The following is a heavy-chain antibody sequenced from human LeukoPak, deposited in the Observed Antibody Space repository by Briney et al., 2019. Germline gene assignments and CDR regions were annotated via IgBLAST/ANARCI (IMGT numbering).Heavy chain of an antibody. Sequence: PGGSLRPSCPAPGFSFASYWISCVRQAPGKGLELVANIQLDGSEKYYVDSVKGRLTIYRDNAKKSLYLQMNSLRAEDTAVYYCARDRGRNWFGSWGQGTLVTVSS. D-gene: IGHD6-25*01. CDR2: IQLDGSEK. J-gene: IGHJ5*01. CDR3: ARDRGRNWFGS. V-gene: IGHV3-7*04. CDR1: GFSFASYW.